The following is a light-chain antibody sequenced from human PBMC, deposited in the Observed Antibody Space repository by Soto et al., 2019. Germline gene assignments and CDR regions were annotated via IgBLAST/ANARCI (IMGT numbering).Light chain of an antibody. CDR1: QSVSSY. Sequence: EIVLTQSASTLYSSPGERATLSCRASQSVSSYLAWYQQKPGQAPRLPVYDESNRATGIPARFSGSGSGKDFTLNISSLEPEDFAVYYCQQRSNWPRSITFGQGTRLEIK. CDR2: DES. CDR3: QQRSNWPRSIT. J-gene: IGKJ5*01. V-gene: IGKV3-11*01.